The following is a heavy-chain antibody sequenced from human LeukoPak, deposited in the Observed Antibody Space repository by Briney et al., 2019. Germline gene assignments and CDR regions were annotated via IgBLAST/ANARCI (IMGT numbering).Heavy chain of an antibody. CDR3: ARGFDWLLLGPFDY. CDR1: GFTFSSYG. Sequence: PGRSLRLSCAASGFTFSSYGMHWVRQAPGKGLEWVAVIWYDGSNKYYADSVKGRFTISRDNSKNTLYLQMNSLRAEDTAVYYCARGFDWLLLGPFDYWGQGTLVTVSS. V-gene: IGHV3-33*01. D-gene: IGHD3-9*01. CDR2: IWYDGSNK. J-gene: IGHJ4*02.